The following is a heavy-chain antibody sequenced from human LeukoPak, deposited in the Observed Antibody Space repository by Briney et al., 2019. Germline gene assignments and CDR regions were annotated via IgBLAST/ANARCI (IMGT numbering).Heavy chain of an antibody. D-gene: IGHD3-10*01. CDR3: TRRYYNSDGFYLTDAFDI. CDR2: IRGKADGSAT. Sequence: GGSLRLSCAASGFTFSDSPIHWVRQASGKGLEWVGRIRGKADGSATAYSTSVKGRFIISRDDSMNTAYLQMNGLKAEDTAVYYCTRRYYNSDGFYLTDAFDIWAKGEWSPSLQ. J-gene: IGHJ3*02. CDR1: GFTFSDSP. V-gene: IGHV3-73*01.